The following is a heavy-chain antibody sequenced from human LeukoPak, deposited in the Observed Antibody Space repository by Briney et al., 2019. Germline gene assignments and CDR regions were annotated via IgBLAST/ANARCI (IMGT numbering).Heavy chain of an antibody. V-gene: IGHV3-23*01. D-gene: IGHD4-17*01. J-gene: IGHJ4*02. Sequence: GGSLRLSCAASGFTFSSYAMSWVRQAPGKGLEWVSAISGSGGSTYYADSVKGRFTISRDNSKNTLYLQMNSLRAEDTAVYYCAKSRYKATVTHYFDYWGQGTLVTVSS. CDR3: AKSRYKATVTHYFDY. CDR2: ISGSGGST. CDR1: GFTFSSYA.